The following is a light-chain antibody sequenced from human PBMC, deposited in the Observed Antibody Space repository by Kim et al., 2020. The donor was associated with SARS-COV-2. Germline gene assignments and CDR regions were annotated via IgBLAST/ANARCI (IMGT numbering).Light chain of an antibody. CDR3: QQCSNWPALT. CDR2: EAS. V-gene: IGKV3-11*01. Sequence: GERATLACRASQSVGSNLTWYKQKPGQAPRLLLYEASSSSTGIPARFSGGRSGTDFTITISSLEPEEFAVYYCQQCSNWPALTFGGGTKLEI. J-gene: IGKJ4*01. CDR1: QSVGSN.